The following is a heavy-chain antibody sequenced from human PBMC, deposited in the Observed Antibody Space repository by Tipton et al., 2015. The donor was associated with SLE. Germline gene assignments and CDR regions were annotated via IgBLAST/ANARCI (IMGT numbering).Heavy chain of an antibody. CDR1: GGSISSSSYY. Sequence: TLSLTCTVSGGSISSSSYYWSWIRQHPGKGLEWIGYIYYSGSTYYNPSLKSRVTISVDTSKNQFSPKLSSVTAADTAVYYCASLTIDTASFDYWGQGTLVTVSS. CDR3: ASLTIDTASFDY. J-gene: IGHJ4*02. D-gene: IGHD5-18*01. CDR2: IYYSGST. V-gene: IGHV4-31*03.